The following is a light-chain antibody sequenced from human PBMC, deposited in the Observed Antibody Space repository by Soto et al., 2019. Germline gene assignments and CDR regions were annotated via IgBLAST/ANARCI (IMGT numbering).Light chain of an antibody. CDR3: QQSYASVWT. CDR1: QTISSW. Sequence: DIQMTQSPSTLSGSVGDRVTITCRASQTISSWLAWYQQKPGKAPKLLIYGASSLQSGVPSRFSGSGSGSDFTLTISSLHPEDFATYYCQQSYASVWTFGQGTKVDIK. V-gene: IGKV1-39*01. CDR2: GAS. J-gene: IGKJ1*01.